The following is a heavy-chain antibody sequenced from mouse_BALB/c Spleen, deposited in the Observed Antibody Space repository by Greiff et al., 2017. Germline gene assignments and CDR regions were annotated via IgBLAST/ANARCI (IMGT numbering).Heavy chain of an antibody. D-gene: IGHD2-10*02. Sequence: VQLKESGAELVRPGALVKLSCKASGFNIKDYYMHWVKQRPEQGLEWIGWIDPENGNTIYDPKFQGKASITADTSSNTAYLQLSSLTSEDTAVYYCAAYGNSAWFAYWGQGTLVTVSA. CDR1: GFNIKDYY. CDR3: AAYGNSAWFAY. CDR2: IDPENGNT. J-gene: IGHJ3*01. V-gene: IGHV14-1*02.